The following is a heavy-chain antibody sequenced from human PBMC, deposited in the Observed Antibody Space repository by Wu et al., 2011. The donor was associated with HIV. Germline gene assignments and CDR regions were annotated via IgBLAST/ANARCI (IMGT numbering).Heavy chain of an antibody. CDR1: GGTFSSYA. CDR3: AAGQAVRLTVAGTTPLDY. Sequence: QVQLVQSGAEVKKPGSSVKVSCKASGGTFSSYAISWVRQAPGQGLEWMGRIIPIFGTANYAQKFQDRVTITADKSTSTAYMELSSLRSEDTAIYFCAAGQAVRLTVAGTTPLDYWGQEAWSPSP. V-gene: IGHV1-69*14. D-gene: IGHD6-19*01. J-gene: IGHJ4*01. CDR2: IIPIFGTA.